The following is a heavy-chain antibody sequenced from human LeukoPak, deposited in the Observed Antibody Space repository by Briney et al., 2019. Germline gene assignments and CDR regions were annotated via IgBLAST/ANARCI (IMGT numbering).Heavy chain of an antibody. CDR1: GGTFSSYA. Sequence: ASVKVSCKASGGTFSSYAISWVRQAPGQGLEWMGGIIPIFGTANYAQKFQGRVTITTDESTSTAYMELSSLRSEDTAVYYCARGDIVLIGPMGYYYMDVWGKGTTVTVSS. CDR2: IIPIFGTA. V-gene: IGHV1-69*05. CDR3: ARGDIVLIGPMGYYYMDV. J-gene: IGHJ6*03. D-gene: IGHD2-8*01.